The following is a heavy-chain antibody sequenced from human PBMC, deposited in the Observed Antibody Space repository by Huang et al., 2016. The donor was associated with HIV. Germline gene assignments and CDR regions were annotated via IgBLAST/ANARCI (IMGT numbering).Heavy chain of an antibody. D-gene: IGHD6-19*01. V-gene: IGHV4-34*01. CDR2: INQMGKN. Sequence: QVQLRQWGAGLVKPSETLSLTCAVYGGSFSGYYWTWIRQYPGKGLEWIGGINQMGKNNDQPSLKSRVTISKDTAKNQFSLQLTSVSAADTGVYFCAREKAADSAWYGVYYFDYWGEGALVTVTS. J-gene: IGHJ4*02. CDR1: GGSFSGYY. CDR3: AREKAADSAWYGVYYFDY.